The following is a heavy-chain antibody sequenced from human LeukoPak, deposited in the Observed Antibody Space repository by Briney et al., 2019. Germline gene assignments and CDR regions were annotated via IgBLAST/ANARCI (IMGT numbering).Heavy chain of an antibody. Sequence: SETLSLTCSVSGGSINSHYRSWIRQPPGKRLEWIGYIFNTGNTNYNPSLASRVTMSVDTSRAQFFLRLSPVTAADTAIYYCASRPADTTWYGVFDYWSQGTLVTVSS. D-gene: IGHD3-10*01. CDR3: ASRPADTTWYGVFDY. CDR1: GGSINSHY. CDR2: IFNTGNT. V-gene: IGHV4-59*11. J-gene: IGHJ4*02.